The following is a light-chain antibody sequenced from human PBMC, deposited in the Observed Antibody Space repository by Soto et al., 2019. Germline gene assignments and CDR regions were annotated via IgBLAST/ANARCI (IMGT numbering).Light chain of an antibody. CDR2: GAS. V-gene: IGKV3-20*01. J-gene: IGKJ1*01. CDR1: QSVSSSY. CDR3: PEYGSSQWT. Sequence: EIGLTQSPGTLSLSPGERVTLSCRASQSVSSSYLAWYQQKPGQAPRLHIYGASSKATGIPERFSGSGSGTDYTLTISSLEPEDFAAYYCPEYGSSQWTFGQGTKVYIK.